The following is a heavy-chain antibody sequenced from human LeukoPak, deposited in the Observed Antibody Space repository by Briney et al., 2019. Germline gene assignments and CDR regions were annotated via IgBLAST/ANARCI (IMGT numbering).Heavy chain of an antibody. Sequence: SVKVSCKASGGAFSSYAISWVRQAPGQGLEWMGGIIPIFGTANYAQKFQGRVTITTDESTSTAYMELRSLRSEDTAVYYCARGLDVRAAGTKYYYYYMDVWGKGTTVTVSS. CDR2: IIPIFGTA. D-gene: IGHD6-13*01. CDR3: ARGLDVRAAGTKYYYYYMDV. J-gene: IGHJ6*03. CDR1: GGAFSSYA. V-gene: IGHV1-69*05.